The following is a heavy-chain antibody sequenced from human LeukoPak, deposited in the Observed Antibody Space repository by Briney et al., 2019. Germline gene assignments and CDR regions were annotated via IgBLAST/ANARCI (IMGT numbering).Heavy chain of an antibody. CDR3: AKGSRGSCSRTYCYPFDY. CDR2: ISGSDAGT. CDR1: GFTFSSYV. J-gene: IGHJ4*02. Sequence: PGGSLRLSCAASGFTFSSYVMSWVRQIPGKGLEGVSAISGSDAGTYYADSVKGRFTISRDNSKNTLYLQMNRLRAEDTAVYYCAKGSRGSCSRTYCYPFDYWGQGTLVTVSS. V-gene: IGHV3-23*01. D-gene: IGHD2-2*01.